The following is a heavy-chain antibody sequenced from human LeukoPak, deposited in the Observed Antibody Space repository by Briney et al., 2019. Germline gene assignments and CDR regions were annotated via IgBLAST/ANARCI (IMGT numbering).Heavy chain of an antibody. CDR3: ARKCSSSCMEDGMDV. V-gene: IGHV1-46*01. CDR2: IKPSGGGT. CDR1: GYTFTSYH. J-gene: IGHJ6*02. D-gene: IGHD6-13*01. Sequence: ASVKVSCKASGYTFTSYHVHWVRQAPGQGLEWMGIIKPSGGGTSSAQKFQGRVTMTRDTSTNTVYMELSSLRSEDTAVFYCARKCSSSCMEDGMDVWGQGTTVTVSS.